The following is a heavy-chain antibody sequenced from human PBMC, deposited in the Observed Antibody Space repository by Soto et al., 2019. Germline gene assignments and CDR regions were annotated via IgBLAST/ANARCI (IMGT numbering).Heavy chain of an antibody. CDR1: GFTFSSYA. J-gene: IGHJ6*02. V-gene: IGHV3-33*08. D-gene: IGHD3-10*02. Sequence: PGGSLRLSCAASGFTFSSYAMHWVRQAPGKGLEWVAVIWYDGSNKYYADSVKGRFTISRDNSKNTLYLQMNSLRAEDTAVYYCAREKGVRFYYYYGMDVWGQGTTVTVSS. CDR3: AREKGVRFYYYYGMDV. CDR2: IWYDGSNK.